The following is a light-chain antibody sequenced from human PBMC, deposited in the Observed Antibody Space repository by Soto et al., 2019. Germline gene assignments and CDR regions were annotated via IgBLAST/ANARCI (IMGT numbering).Light chain of an antibody. CDR2: NAS. V-gene: IGKV1-5*01. CDR3: QNYNQYSRT. Sequence: DIQMTQSPSTLSASVGDRVTITCRASQSISGWLAWYQQKPGKAPKLLIYNASSLKSGVPSRFSGSGFGTEFTLTISSLQPDDSATYYCQNYNQYSRTFGQGNKVEI. J-gene: IGKJ1*01. CDR1: QSISGW.